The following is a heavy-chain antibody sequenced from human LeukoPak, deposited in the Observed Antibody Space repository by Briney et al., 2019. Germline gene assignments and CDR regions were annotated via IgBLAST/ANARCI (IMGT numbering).Heavy chain of an antibody. CDR2: IKEEGIEK. J-gene: IGHJ4*02. V-gene: IGHV3-7*04. CDR3: ARVVLIWYHYFDY. D-gene: IGHD2-8*01. Sequence: PAGSLSFRSQAPGLTCIFCAIGCFGHARGKGLEWVANIKEEGIEKYYMDSMRGRFTIYRDNAKNSLYLQMNSLGAEDTAVYYCARVVLIWYHYFDYWGQGTLVSVA. CDR1: GLTCIFCA.